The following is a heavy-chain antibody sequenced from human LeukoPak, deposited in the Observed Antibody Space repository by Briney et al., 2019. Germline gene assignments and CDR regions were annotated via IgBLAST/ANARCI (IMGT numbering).Heavy chain of an antibody. Sequence: GSLRLSCAAAGFTFSSYGLHWVRQAPGKGLEGVAFIRYDGSNKYYADSVKGRFTISRDNSKNTLYLQMNSLRAEDTAVYYCAKDRDSSGYIDYWGQGTLVTVSS. CDR2: IRYDGSNK. CDR1: GFTFSSYG. D-gene: IGHD3-22*01. V-gene: IGHV3-30*02. CDR3: AKDRDSSGYIDY. J-gene: IGHJ4*02.